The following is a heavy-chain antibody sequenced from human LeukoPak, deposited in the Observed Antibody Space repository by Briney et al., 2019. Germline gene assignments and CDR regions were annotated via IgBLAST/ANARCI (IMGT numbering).Heavy chain of an antibody. Sequence: PSETLSLTCTVSGGSIRSSYYYWGWIRQPPGKGLEWIGYIYYSGSTNYNPSLKSRVTISVDTSKNQFSLKLSSVTAADTAVYYCARSTIVGATYYFDYWGQGTLVTVSS. D-gene: IGHD1-26*01. CDR2: IYYSGST. CDR1: GGSIRSSYYY. CDR3: ARSTIVGATYYFDY. J-gene: IGHJ4*02. V-gene: IGHV4-61*05.